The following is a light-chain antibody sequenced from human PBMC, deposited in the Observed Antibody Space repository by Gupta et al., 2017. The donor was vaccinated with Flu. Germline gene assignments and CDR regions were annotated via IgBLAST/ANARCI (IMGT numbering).Light chain of an antibody. CDR2: KAS. CDR3: QQDDSYSWT. CDR1: QSISSW. J-gene: IGKJ1*01. Sequence: PSTLSASVGDRVTITCRASQSISSWLAWFLQKPGKAPKPLIYKASNLEDGVPSRFSGRGSGTEFTLTISSLQPEDFGTYYCQQDDSYSWTFGQGTTVEV. V-gene: IGKV1-5*03.